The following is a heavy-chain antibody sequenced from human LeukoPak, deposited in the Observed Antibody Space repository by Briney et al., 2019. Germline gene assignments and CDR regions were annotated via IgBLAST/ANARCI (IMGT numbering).Heavy chain of an antibody. CDR1: GYTFSDYY. V-gene: IGHV1-2*02. CDR2: INPNSGGT. CDR3: ARDRQLLWYYYYYYMDV. J-gene: IGHJ6*03. Sequence: GASVKVSCKASGYTFSDYYMHWVRQAPGQGLEWMGWINPNSGGTNYAQKFQGRVTMTRDTSISTAYMELSRLRSDDTAVYYCARDRQLLWYYYYYYMDVWGKGTTVIISS. D-gene: IGHD4-23*01.